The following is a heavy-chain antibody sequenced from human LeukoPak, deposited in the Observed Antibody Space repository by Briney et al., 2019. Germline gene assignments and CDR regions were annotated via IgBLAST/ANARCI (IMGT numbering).Heavy chain of an antibody. CDR3: ARGSFGVLRFLEWSGTLDY. CDR2: ISAYNGNT. CDR1: GYTFTSYG. D-gene: IGHD3-3*01. Sequence: ASVTVSCKASGYTFTSYGISWVRQAPGQGLEGMGWISAYNGNTNYAQKLQGRVTMTTDTSTSTAYMELRSLRSDDTAVYYCARGSFGVLRFLEWSGTLDYWGQGTLVTVSS. J-gene: IGHJ4*02. V-gene: IGHV1-18*01.